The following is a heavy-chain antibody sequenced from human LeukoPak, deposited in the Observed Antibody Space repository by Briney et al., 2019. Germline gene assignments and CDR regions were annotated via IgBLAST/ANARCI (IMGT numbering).Heavy chain of an antibody. D-gene: IGHD2-15*01. CDR3: AKGSTIVVVVAATGAFDY. V-gene: IGHV3-9*01. Sequence: QPGGSLRLSCAASGFTFSSYAMSWVRQAPGKGLEWVSGISWNSGSIGYADSVKGRFTISRDNAKNSLYLQMNSLRAEDTALYYCAKGSTIVVVVAATGAFDYWGQGTLVTVSS. J-gene: IGHJ4*02. CDR2: ISWNSGSI. CDR1: GFTFSSYA.